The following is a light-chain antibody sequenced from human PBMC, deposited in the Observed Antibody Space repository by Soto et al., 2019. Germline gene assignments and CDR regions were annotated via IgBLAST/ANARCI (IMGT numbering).Light chain of an antibody. V-gene: IGKV3-20*01. Sequence: EIVLTQSPGTLSLSSGERATLSCRASQTVSSNYLAWYQQKPGQAPRLLIYAASTRATGIPDRFSGSGSGTDFTLSISRLEPEDFAVYYCQLYGTSPKPFGQGTKVDIK. J-gene: IGKJ1*01. CDR1: QTVSSNY. CDR2: AAS. CDR3: QLYGTSPKP.